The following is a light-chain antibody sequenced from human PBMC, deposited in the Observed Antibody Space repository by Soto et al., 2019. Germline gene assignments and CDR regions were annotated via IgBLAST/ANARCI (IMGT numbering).Light chain of an antibody. CDR2: AAS. V-gene: IGKV1-39*01. Sequence: DIQMTQSPSSLSASVGDRVTITCRSSQSISNHLNWYQQKAGKAPKLLMYAASSLQSGVPSRFIGSGSGTDFTLTIISLQPEDFGTYYCQQSYSTPYTFGLGTMLEIK. J-gene: IGKJ2*01. CDR1: QSISNH. CDR3: QQSYSTPYT.